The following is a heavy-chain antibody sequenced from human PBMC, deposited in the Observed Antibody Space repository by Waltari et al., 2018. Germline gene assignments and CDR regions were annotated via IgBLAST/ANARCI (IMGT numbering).Heavy chain of an antibody. J-gene: IGHJ4*02. CDR3: VRENIAAAGLES. V-gene: IGHV3-74*01. D-gene: IGHD6-13*01. Sequence: EVQLVESGGGLVQPGGSLRLSCVASGFIFSTYWMDWVRQAPGEGLVWVSRINSDGSSTTYADSVKGQFTISRDNAKNTLYLHMSSLRAEDTAVYYCVRENIAAAGLESWGQGTLVTVSS. CDR2: INSDGSST. CDR1: GFIFSTYW.